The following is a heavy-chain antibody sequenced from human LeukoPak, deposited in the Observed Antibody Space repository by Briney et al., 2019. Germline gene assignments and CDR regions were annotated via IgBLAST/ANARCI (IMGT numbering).Heavy chain of an antibody. D-gene: IGHD3-22*01. CDR2: IYYSGST. J-gene: IGHJ5*02. Sequence: SETLSLTCTVSGGSISSSSYYWGWIRQPPGKGLEWIGSIYYSGSTYYNPSLKSRVTISVDTSKNQFSLKLSSVTAADTAVYYCAYLTYYYDKSGYRHDDGVDPWGQGTLVTVSS. CDR1: GGSISSSSYY. V-gene: IGHV4-39*07. CDR3: AYLTYYYDKSGYRHDDGVDP.